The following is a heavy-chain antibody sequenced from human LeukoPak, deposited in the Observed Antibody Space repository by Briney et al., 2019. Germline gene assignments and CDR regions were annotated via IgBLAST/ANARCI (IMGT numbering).Heavy chain of an antibody. CDR3: ARALDTAMVFDY. Sequence: SVKVSCKAFGYTFTGYYMHWVRPAPGQGREWMGRIIPILGIANYAQKFQGRVTITADKSTSTAYMELSSLRSEDTAVYYCARALDTAMVFDYWGQGTLVTVSS. D-gene: IGHD5-18*01. CDR2: IIPILGIA. CDR1: GYTFTGYY. V-gene: IGHV1-69*02. J-gene: IGHJ4*02.